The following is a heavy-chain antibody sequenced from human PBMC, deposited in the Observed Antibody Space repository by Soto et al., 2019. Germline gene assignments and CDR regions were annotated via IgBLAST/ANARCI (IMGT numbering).Heavy chain of an antibody. V-gene: IGHV1-24*01. CDR1: GYTLTELS. CDR3: ATAQYYYYSSGRWAFDI. J-gene: IGHJ3*02. Sequence: QVQLVQSGAEVKKPGASVKVSCKVSGYTLTELSMHWVRQAPGKGLEWMGGFDPEDGETIYAQKFQGRVTMTEDTSTDRGYIELSSLRSEDPAVYYCATAQYYYYSSGRWAFDIWGQGTMVTVSS. CDR2: FDPEDGET. D-gene: IGHD3-22*01.